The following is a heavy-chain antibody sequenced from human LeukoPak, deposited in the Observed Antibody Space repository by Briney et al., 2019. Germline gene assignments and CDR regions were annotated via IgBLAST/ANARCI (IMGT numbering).Heavy chain of an antibody. D-gene: IGHD3-22*01. CDR3: AKASAGQYYDSNGYYSPIGY. J-gene: IGHJ4*02. CDR1: GFTFSRYG. V-gene: IGHV3-30*18. Sequence: GRSLRLSCAASGFTFSRYGMHWVRQAPGKGLEGVAVISYDGSNKYYGDSVKGRFTISRDNSKNTLYVQMDSLRAEDTAVYYCAKASAGQYYDSNGYYSPIGYWGRGTLVTVSS. CDR2: ISYDGSNK.